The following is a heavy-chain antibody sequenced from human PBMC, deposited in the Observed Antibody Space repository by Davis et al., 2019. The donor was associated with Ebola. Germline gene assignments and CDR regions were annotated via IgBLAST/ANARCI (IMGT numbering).Heavy chain of an antibody. CDR3: VRDPALVVTGGGWFFGL. CDR2: IWDDGSNK. D-gene: IGHD2-21*02. Sequence: SLMLSCAASGFSLSGYDMNWVRQAPGTGLQWVPVIWDDGSNKYYADSVKVRFTISRDNAKNSLYLQMNSLRAEDTAVYYCVRDPALVVTGGGWFFGLWGRGNLVTVSS. CDR1: GFSLSGYD. J-gene: IGHJ2*01. V-gene: IGHV3-33*01.